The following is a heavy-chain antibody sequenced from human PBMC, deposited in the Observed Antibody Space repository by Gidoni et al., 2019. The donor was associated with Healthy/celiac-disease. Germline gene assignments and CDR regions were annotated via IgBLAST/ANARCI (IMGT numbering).Heavy chain of an antibody. V-gene: IGHV3-11*01. D-gene: IGHD2-15*01. CDR2: ISSSGSTI. CDR3: ARGVVAVPEEIYYYYGMDV. CDR1: GFTFSAYY. Sequence: QVQLVESGGGLVKPGGSLRLSCAASGFTFSAYYMRWIRQAPGKGLEWVSYISSSGSTIYYADSVKGRFTISRDNAKNSLYLQMNSLRAEDTAVYYCARGVVAVPEEIYYYYGMDVWGQGTTVTVSS. J-gene: IGHJ6*02.